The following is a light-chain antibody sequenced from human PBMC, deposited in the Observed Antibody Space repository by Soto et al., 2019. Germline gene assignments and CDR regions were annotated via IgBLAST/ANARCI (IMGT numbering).Light chain of an antibody. Sequence: DIQMTQSPSTLSASVGDRVTITCRASQSISGWLAWYQQKPGKAPKLLIYKASNLGTGVPSRFSGSGSGTKFTLTISSLQADDFAAYYCQQYNTYSPWTFGQGTKVDFK. CDR3: QQYNTYSPWT. V-gene: IGKV1-5*03. CDR2: KAS. J-gene: IGKJ1*01. CDR1: QSISGW.